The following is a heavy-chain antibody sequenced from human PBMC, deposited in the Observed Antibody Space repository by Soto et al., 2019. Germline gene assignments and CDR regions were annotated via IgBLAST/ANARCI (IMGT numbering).Heavy chain of an antibody. D-gene: IGHD1-1*01. V-gene: IGHV4-31*03. CDR1: GGSLRNGKYY. CDR2: IYYIGTT. Sequence: HGQLQESGPGLVKASQTLSLTCTVYGGSLRNGKYYWIWIRQLPGKGLEWIGNIYYIGTTSYNPSLKSRVILSISTSTNQFSLELTSVLAADTAVYYCAKNETTRPWCDPWGQGTLVTVSS. CDR3: AKNETTRPWCDP. J-gene: IGHJ5*02.